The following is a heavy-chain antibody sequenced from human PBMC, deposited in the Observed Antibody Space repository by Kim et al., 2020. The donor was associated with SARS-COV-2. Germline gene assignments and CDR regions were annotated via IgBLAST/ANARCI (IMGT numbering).Heavy chain of an antibody. CDR3: ARGKSVVRGVTPNFHY. CDR2: TYYRSKWSN. V-gene: IGHV6-1*01. J-gene: IGHJ4*02. D-gene: IGHD3-10*01. Sequence: SQTLSLTCAISGDSVCSNSATWNWIRQSPSRGLEWLGRTYYRSKWSNDYAAFVKSRITINPDTSKNQFSLQLNSVTPEDTALYYCARGKSVVRGVTPNFHYWGQGTLVTVSS. CDR1: GDSVCSNSAT.